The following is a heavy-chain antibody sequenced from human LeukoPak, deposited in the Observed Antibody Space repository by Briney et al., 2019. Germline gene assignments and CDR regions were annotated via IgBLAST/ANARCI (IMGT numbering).Heavy chain of an antibody. V-gene: IGHV3-23*01. CDR2: ISGSGGST. Sequence: GGSLRLSSAASGFTFSSYAMSWVRQAPGKGLEWVSAISGSGGSTYYADSVKGRFTISRDNSKNTLYLQMNSLRAEDTAVYYCPRTGYSSGWDYYFDYWGQGTLVTVSS. J-gene: IGHJ4*02. D-gene: IGHD6-19*01. CDR3: PRTGYSSGWDYYFDY. CDR1: GFTFSSYA.